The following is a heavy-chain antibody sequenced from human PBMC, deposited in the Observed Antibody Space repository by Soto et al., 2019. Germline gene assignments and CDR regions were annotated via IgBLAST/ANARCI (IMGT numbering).Heavy chain of an antibody. CDR2: ISWDGGST. V-gene: IGHV3-43*01. D-gene: IGHD3-10*01. CDR3: AKDMGLDYYGSGSQSYGMDV. CDR1: GFTFDDYT. Sequence: SLRLSCAASGFTFDDYTMHWVRQAPGKGLEWVSLISWDGGSTYYADSVKGRFTISRDNSKNSLYLQMNSLRTEDTALYYCAKDMGLDYYGSGSQSYGMDVWGQGTTVTVSS. J-gene: IGHJ6*02.